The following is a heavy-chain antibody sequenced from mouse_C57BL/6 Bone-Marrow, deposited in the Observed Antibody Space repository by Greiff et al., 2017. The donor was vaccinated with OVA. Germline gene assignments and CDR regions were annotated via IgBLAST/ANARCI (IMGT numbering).Heavy chain of an antibody. CDR3: ARYKGRVAVDYFDY. V-gene: IGHV7-3*01. J-gene: IGHJ2*01. Sequence: EVQLVESGGGLVQPGDSLSLSCAASGFTFTNYYMSWVRQPPGKALEWLAFIRNKPNGSTTAYSASVKGRFTISTDNSQSILYLQMNALRAEDRATYYCARYKGRVAVDYFDYWGQGTALTVSS. CDR2: IRNKPNGSTT. D-gene: IGHD1-1*01. CDR1: GFTFTNYY.